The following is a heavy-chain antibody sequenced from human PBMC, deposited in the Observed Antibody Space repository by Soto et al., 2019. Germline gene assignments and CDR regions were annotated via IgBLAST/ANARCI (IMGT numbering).Heavy chain of an antibody. D-gene: IGHD1-26*01. J-gene: IGHJ5*02. CDR2: ISAYNGNT. CDR3: ARELGTWELLAGWPENWFDL. Sequence: ASVKVSCKASGHTFTGHHMHRVRQAPGQGLEWMGWISAYNGNTNYAQKHQGRVTMTTDTSTSTAYMELRSLRADDTAVYYCARELGTWELLAGWPENWFDLWGQGTLVTVSS. CDR1: GHTFTGHH. V-gene: IGHV1-18*04.